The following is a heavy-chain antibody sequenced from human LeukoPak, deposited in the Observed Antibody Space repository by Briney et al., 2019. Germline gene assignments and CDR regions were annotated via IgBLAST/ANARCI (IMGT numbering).Heavy chain of an antibody. V-gene: IGHV3-48*03. Sequence: GGSLRLSCAASGFTFSSYEMNWVRQAPGKGLEWVSYISSSGSTIYYADSVKGRFTISRDNAKNSLYLQMNSLRAKDTAVYYCAREGGYSSSWYNYWGQGTLVTVSS. CDR2: ISSSGSTI. D-gene: IGHD6-13*01. CDR1: GFTFSSYE. J-gene: IGHJ4*02. CDR3: AREGGYSSSWYNY.